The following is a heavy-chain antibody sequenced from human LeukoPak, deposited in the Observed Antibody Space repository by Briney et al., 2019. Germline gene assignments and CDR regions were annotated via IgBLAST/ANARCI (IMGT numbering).Heavy chain of an antibody. J-gene: IGHJ3*02. D-gene: IGHD6-19*01. CDR2: ISAYNGNT. Sequence: ASVKVSCKASGYTFTSYGISWVRQAPGQGLEWMGWISAYNGNTIYAQKLQGRVTMTTDTSTSTAYMELRSLRSDDTAVYYRARAIAVAGYDAFDIWGQGTMVTVSS. V-gene: IGHV1-18*01. CDR3: ARAIAVAGYDAFDI. CDR1: GYTFTSYG.